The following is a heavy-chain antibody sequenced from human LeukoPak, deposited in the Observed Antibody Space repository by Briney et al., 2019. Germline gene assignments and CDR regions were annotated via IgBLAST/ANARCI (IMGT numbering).Heavy chain of an antibody. Sequence: SETLSLTCTVTGGSISSSSFLWGWLRQPPGKELEWIGSVYYNGSTYQNPSLKNRITMSVDTSTNQFSLKVTSMTAADTALYFCARQRSGLGRPLFFFDYWGLGTLVTFSS. V-gene: IGHV4-39*01. CDR1: GGSISSSSFL. D-gene: IGHD3-16*01. CDR3: ARQRSGLGRPLFFFDY. J-gene: IGHJ4*02. CDR2: VYYNGST.